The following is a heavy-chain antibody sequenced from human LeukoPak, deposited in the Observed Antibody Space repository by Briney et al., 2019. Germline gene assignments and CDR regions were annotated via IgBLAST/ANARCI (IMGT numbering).Heavy chain of an antibody. Sequence: PGGSLRLSCAASGFTFSSYAMSWVRQAPGKGLEWVSAISGSGGSTYYADSVKGRFTISRDNSKNTLYLQMNSLRAEDTAVYYCVKDRLATRTFDHWGQGTLVTVSS. CDR3: VKDRLATRTFDH. CDR1: GFTFSSYA. D-gene: IGHD5-24*01. CDR2: ISGSGGST. J-gene: IGHJ4*02. V-gene: IGHV3-23*01.